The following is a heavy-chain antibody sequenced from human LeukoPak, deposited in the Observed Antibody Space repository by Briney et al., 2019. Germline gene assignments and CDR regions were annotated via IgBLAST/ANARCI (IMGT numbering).Heavy chain of an antibody. CDR1: GSSFSTYS. D-gene: IGHD3-22*01. CDR2: ISIGSSTI. V-gene: IGHV3-48*01. J-gene: IGHJ4*02. Sequence: GGSLRLSCAASGSSFSTYSMNWVRQAAGKGLEWVSYISIGSSTIYYANSVRGRFTISRDNAKNSLYLQMNSLRAEDTAVYYCARGGYDSSGYYFDYWGQGTLVTVSS. CDR3: ARGGYDSSGYYFDY.